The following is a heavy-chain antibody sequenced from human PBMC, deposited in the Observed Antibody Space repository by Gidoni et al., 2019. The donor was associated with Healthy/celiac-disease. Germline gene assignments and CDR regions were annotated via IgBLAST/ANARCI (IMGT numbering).Heavy chain of an antibody. D-gene: IGHD6-19*01. J-gene: IGHJ6*02. V-gene: IGHV3-21*01. CDR3: ARDLKRYSSGWYVGYYYYGMDV. Sequence: EVQLVESGGGLVKPGGSLRLSCAASGFTFSSYSMNWVRQAPGKGLEWVSSISSSSSYIYYADSVKGRFTISRDNAKNSLYLQMNSLRAEDTAVYYCARDLKRYSSGWYVGYYYYGMDVWGQGTTVTVSS. CDR1: GFTFSSYS. CDR2: ISSSSSYI.